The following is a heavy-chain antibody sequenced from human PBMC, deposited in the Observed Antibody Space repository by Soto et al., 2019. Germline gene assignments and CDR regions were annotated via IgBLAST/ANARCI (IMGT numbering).Heavy chain of an antibody. Sequence: VQLQESGPGLVKPSETLSLTCTFSGGSISSYYWSWIRQPPGKGLEWIGYIYYSGSTDYNPSLRSRVTLSVDTSKNQFSLKVSSVTAADTAVYYCARDPDNYGMDVWGQGTTVTVSS. CDR2: IYYSGST. CDR3: ARDPDNYGMDV. CDR1: GGSISSYY. J-gene: IGHJ6*02. V-gene: IGHV4-59*01.